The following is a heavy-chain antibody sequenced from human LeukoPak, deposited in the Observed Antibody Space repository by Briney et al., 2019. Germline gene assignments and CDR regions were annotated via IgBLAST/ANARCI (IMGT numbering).Heavy chain of an antibody. J-gene: IGHJ4*02. CDR2: MNEEASRI. V-gene: IGHV3-7*01. D-gene: IGHD2-21*01. Sequence: PGGSLRLSCAASGFTFRNFWMSWVRQAPGKGLEWVANMNEEASRIYYLDSVKGRFTISRDNAKNSLFLQMTSLRAEDTAVYYCARDGDGLIFPTDSRGQGTLVTVSS. CDR1: GFTFRNFW. CDR3: ARDGDGLIFPTDS.